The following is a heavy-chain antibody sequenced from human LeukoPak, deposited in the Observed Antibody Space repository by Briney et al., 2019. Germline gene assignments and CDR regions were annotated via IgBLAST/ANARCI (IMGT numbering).Heavy chain of an antibody. CDR3: ARGTPGAFDI. CDR2: IRYDGSNK. J-gene: IGHJ3*02. V-gene: IGHV3-30*02. D-gene: IGHD3-10*01. Sequence: PGGSLRLSCAASGFTFSTYGMHWVRQAPGKGLEWVAFIRYDGSNKYYADSVKGRFTISRDNSKNTVYLQMNSLRAEDTAVYYCARGTPGAFDIWGQGTMVTVSS. CDR1: GFTFSTYG.